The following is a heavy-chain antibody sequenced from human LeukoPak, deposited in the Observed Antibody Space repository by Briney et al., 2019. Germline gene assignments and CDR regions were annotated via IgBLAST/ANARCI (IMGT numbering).Heavy chain of an antibody. CDR3: ARQLLRYFDWLLPGGFDY. CDR2: INPNSGGT. CDR1: GYTFTGYY. D-gene: IGHD3-9*01. Sequence: ASVKVSCKASGYTFTGYYMHWVRQAPGQGLEWMGWINPNSGGTNYAQKFQGRVTMTRDTSISTAYMELSRLRSDDTAVYYCARQLLRYFDWLLPGGFDYWGQGTLVTVSS. V-gene: IGHV1-2*02. J-gene: IGHJ4*02.